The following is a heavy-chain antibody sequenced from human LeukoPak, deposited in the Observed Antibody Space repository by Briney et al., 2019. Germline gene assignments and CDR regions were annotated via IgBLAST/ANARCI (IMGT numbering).Heavy chain of an antibody. CDR1: GDCIRRYS. D-gene: IGHD6-19*01. Sequence: PSETLSLTCTVSGDCIRRYSWSWIRQPPGKGLEWIGYIYHSGSTYYNPSLKSRVTISVDRSKNQFSLKLSSVTAADTAVYYCASAVAGTFDYWGQGTLVTVSS. CDR2: IYHSGST. J-gene: IGHJ4*02. V-gene: IGHV4-30-2*01. CDR3: ASAVAGTFDY.